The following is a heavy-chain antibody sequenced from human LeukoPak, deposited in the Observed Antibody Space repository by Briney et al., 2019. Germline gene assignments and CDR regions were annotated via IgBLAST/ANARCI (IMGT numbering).Heavy chain of an antibody. Sequence: PGGSLRLSCAASGFTVSSNYMSWVRQAPGKGLEWVSVIYSGGSTYYADSVKGRFTISRDNSKNTLYLQMNSLRAEDTAVYYCARETSTVDDAFDIWGQGTMVTVSS. CDR2: IYSGGST. J-gene: IGHJ3*02. V-gene: IGHV3-53*05. CDR3: ARETSTVDDAFDI. D-gene: IGHD7-27*01. CDR1: GFTVSSNY.